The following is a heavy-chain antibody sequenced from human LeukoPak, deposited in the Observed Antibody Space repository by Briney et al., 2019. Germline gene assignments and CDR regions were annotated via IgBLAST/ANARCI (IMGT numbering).Heavy chain of an antibody. CDR1: RFTFSSYG. D-gene: IGHD1-26*01. V-gene: IGHV3-30*18. Sequence: GGSLRLSCAASRFTFSSYGMHWVRQAPGKGLEWVALISYDGGNKYYADSVKGRFTISRDNSKNTLYLQMNSLRAEDTAVYYCAKDQADSGNYYFDYWGQGTLVTVSS. CDR2: ISYDGGNK. J-gene: IGHJ4*02. CDR3: AKDQADSGNYYFDY.